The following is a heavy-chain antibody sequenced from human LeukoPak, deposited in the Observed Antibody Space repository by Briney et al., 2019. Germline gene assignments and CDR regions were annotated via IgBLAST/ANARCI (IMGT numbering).Heavy chain of an antibody. CDR3: AHLTTSAYYYDY. CDR1: GFSVGSSGVA. J-gene: IGHJ4*02. CDR2: IYWNDDD. V-gene: IGHV2-5*01. Sequence: SGPTLLNPTATLTLTCTCSGFSVGSSGVAVGWIRQPPGKALEWLGHIYWNDDDRYSTSLRSRLTITRDTSENQVVLTMTNMDPVDTATYYCAHLTTSAYYYDYWGQGTLVTVSS. D-gene: IGHD1-1*01.